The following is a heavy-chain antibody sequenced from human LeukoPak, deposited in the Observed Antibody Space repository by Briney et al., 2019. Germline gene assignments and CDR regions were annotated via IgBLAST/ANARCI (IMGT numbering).Heavy chain of an antibody. CDR3: ARGLGGDCSSTSCYPFDY. Sequence: SETLSLTCAVYGGSFSGYYWSWIRQPPGKGLEWIGEINHSGSTNCNPSLKSRVTISVDTSKNQFSLKLSSVTAADTAVYYCARGLGGDCSSTSCYPFDYWGQGTLVTVSS. CDR1: GGSFSGYY. D-gene: IGHD2-2*01. V-gene: IGHV4-34*01. J-gene: IGHJ4*02. CDR2: INHSGST.